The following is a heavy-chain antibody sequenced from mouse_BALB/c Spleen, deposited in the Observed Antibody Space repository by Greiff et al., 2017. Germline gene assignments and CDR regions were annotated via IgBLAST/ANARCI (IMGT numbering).Heavy chain of an antibody. CDR2: IRLKSDNYAT. V-gene: IGHV6-6*02. Sequence: EVMLVESGGGLVQPGGSMKLSCVASGFTFSSYWMSWVRQSPEKGLEWVAEIRLKSDNYATHYAESVKGKFTISRDDSKSRLYLQMNSLRAEDTGIYYCTRSSYAMDYWGQGTSVTVSS. J-gene: IGHJ4*01. CDR1: GFTFSSYW. CDR3: TRSSYAMDY.